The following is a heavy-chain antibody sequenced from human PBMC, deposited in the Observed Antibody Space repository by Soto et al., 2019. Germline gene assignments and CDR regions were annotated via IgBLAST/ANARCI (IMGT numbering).Heavy chain of an antibody. J-gene: IGHJ2*01. Sequence: SETLSLTCTVSGASISSGNHYWSWIRQPPGKGLQWIGYIYKTETSYYNPSLKSRVSISADKSKNQFSLQMTSVTAADTAVYYCARDSPLGDGRYFDPRGRGTLVTVSS. CDR3: ARDSPLGDGRYFDP. CDR1: GASISSGNHY. V-gene: IGHV4-30-4*01. D-gene: IGHD3-16*01. CDR2: IYKTETS.